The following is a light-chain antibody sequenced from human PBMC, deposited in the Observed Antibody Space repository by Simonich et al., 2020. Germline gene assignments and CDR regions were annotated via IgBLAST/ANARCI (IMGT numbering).Light chain of an antibody. V-gene: IGKV4-1*01. CDR2: WAS. Sequence: DIVMTQSPDSLAVSLGERATINCKSSQSVLYSSNNKNYLAWYKQKPGQPTNLLIYWASTRESGVPDRFSGSGSGTDFTLTISSLQAEDVAVYYCQQYYSTPLTFGGGTKVEIK. CDR3: QQYYSTPLT. CDR1: QSVLYSSNNKNY. J-gene: IGKJ4*01.